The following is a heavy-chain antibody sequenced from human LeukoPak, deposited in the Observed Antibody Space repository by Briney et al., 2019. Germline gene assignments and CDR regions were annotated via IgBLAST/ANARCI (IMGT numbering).Heavy chain of an antibody. CDR2: IYPGDSDT. J-gene: IGHJ4*02. V-gene: IGHV5-51*01. CDR1: GYIFNTYW. D-gene: IGHD2-2*01. CDR3: ARRQGCSSTSCPPDY. Sequence: GESLKISCRGSGYIFNTYWIGWVRQIPGKGLEWMGIIYPGDSDTRYSPSFQGQVTMSADKSINTAYLQWSSLKASDTAMYYCARRQGCSSTSCPPDYWGQGTLVTVSS.